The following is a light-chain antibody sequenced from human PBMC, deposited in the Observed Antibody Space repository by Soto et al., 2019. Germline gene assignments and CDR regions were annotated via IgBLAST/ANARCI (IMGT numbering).Light chain of an antibody. CDR2: GAS. Sequence: EIVLTQSPGTLSLSPGETATLSCRASQSVSSDYLAWYQQKPGQAPRLLIYGASSRATGIPDRFIGSASGTDFTLTISRLEPEDFAVYYCQQCGSSPPVTFGGGTKVEIK. J-gene: IGKJ4*01. V-gene: IGKV3-20*01. CDR1: QSVSSDY. CDR3: QQCGSSPPVT.